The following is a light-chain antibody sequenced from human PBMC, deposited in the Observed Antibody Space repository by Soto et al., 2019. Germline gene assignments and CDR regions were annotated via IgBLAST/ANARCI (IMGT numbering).Light chain of an antibody. V-gene: IGKV3-20*01. Sequence: ETVLTQSPGTLSLSPGERATLSCRASQSVSSSFLAWYQQRPGQAPRLLIYGASSRATGIPDRFSGSGSGTDFTLTISRLAPEDFAVYYCQQYGNSPQTFGQGTKLEIK. CDR2: GAS. CDR3: QQYGNSPQT. CDR1: QSVSSSF. J-gene: IGKJ2*01.